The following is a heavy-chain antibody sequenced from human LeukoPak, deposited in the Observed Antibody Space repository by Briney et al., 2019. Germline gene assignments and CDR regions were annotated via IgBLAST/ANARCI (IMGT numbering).Heavy chain of an antibody. Sequence: SVKVSCKASGGTFSSYAISWVRQAPGQGLEWMGRIIPIFGTANYAQKFQGRVTITTDESTSTAYMELSSLRSEDTAVYYCAMTPNTVTTPAYYFDYWGQGTLVTVSS. CDR2: IIPIFGTA. CDR1: GGTFSSYA. V-gene: IGHV1-69*05. CDR3: AMTPNTVTTPAYYFDY. D-gene: IGHD4-11*01. J-gene: IGHJ4*02.